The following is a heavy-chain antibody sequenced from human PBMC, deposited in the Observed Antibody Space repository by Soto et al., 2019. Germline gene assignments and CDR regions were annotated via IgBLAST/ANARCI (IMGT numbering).Heavy chain of an antibody. D-gene: IGHD3-9*01. CDR3: ARESHDIWTGPPWVWYFDL. CDR2: INDRGSI. Sequence: QVQLQQWGAGPLRPLETLSLTCGVSGGSFSGYYWAWIRQSPGKGLEWIGEINDRGSINYNPSLKRRVSISVDTSKNHYSLNLRSVTAADTAVYYCARESHDIWTGPPWVWYFDLWGRGTLVTVSS. J-gene: IGHJ2*01. CDR1: GGSFSGYY. V-gene: IGHV4-34*01.